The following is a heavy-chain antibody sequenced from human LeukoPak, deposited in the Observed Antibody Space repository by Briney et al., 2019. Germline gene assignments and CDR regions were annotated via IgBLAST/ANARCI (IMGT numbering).Heavy chain of an antibody. J-gene: IGHJ4*02. Sequence: PGGSLRLSCTASGFTFSSYGMHWVRQAPGKGLEWVAFIPYDESNKLYMDSVRGRFTISRDNSKSTLSLQMNSLRAEDTAVYYCAKGYDYGGNYFDYWGQGTPVTVSS. CDR3: AKGYDYGGNYFDY. CDR2: IPYDESNK. D-gene: IGHD4-23*01. V-gene: IGHV3-30*02. CDR1: GFTFSSYG.